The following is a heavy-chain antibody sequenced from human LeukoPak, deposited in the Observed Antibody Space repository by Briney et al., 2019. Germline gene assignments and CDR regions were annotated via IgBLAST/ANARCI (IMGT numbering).Heavy chain of an antibody. J-gene: IGHJ4*02. Sequence: GGSLRVSCATSGFPFSEYYMSWIRQAPGKGLEWVSDISSSGDIKSYADSVKGRFTISRDNGRQSLHLQMSSLRPEDTAVYYCAREKVAGAFDYWGQGALVTVSS. D-gene: IGHD6-19*01. CDR1: GFPFSEYY. CDR3: AREKVAGAFDY. CDR2: ISSSGDIK. V-gene: IGHV3-11*01.